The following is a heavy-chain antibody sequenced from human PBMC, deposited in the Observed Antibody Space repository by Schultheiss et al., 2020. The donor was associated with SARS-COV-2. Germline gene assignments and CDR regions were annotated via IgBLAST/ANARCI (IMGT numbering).Heavy chain of an antibody. CDR1: GFTFSSYE. D-gene: IGHD4-23*01. Sequence: GGSLRLSCAASGFTFSSYEMNWVRQAPGKGLEWVSGISGSGGSTYYADSVKGRFTISRDNSKNTLYLQMNSLRAEDTAVYYCTTDYGGNGGEGYWGQGTLVTVSS. J-gene: IGHJ4*02. V-gene: IGHV3-23*01. CDR3: TTDYGGNGGEGY. CDR2: ISGSGGST.